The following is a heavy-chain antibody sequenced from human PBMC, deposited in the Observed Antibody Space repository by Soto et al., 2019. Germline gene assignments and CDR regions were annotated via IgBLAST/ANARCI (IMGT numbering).Heavy chain of an antibody. CDR2: ITGNGGT. CDR3: AKDAPGSGWLSDY. V-gene: IGHV3-23*01. D-gene: IGHD3-22*01. Sequence: GSLRLSCAASGFTFRIYAMSWVRQAPGKGLEWVSTITGNGGTSYADFVRGRFTISRDNSKDTLYLQMNSLRAEDTAVYYCAKDAPGSGWLSDYWGQGTLVTVSS. CDR1: GFTFRIYA. J-gene: IGHJ4*02.